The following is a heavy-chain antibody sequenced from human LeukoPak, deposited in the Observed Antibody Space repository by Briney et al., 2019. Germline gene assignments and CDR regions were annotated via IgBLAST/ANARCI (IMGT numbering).Heavy chain of an antibody. CDR3: AKQSTRLLGSGSGPYAFDI. V-gene: IGHV3-30*02. CDR1: GFTFSSYG. D-gene: IGHD1-26*01. J-gene: IGHJ3*02. CDR2: IRYDGSNK. Sequence: PGGSLRLSCAASGFTFSSYGMHWVRQAPGKGLEWVAFIRYDGSNKYYADSVKGRFTISRDNSKNTLYLQMNSLRAEDTAVYYCAKQSTRLLGSGSGPYAFDIWGQGTMVTVSS.